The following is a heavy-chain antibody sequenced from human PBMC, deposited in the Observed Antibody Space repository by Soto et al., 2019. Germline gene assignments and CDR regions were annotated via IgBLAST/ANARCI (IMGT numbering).Heavy chain of an antibody. J-gene: IGHJ5*02. Sequence: QLQLQESGPGLVKPSETLSLTCTVSGGSISSSSYYWGWIRQPPGKGLEWIGSIYYSGSTYYNPSLKSRVTISVDTSKNQFSLKLSSVTAADTAVYYCARHVKGIFGVVKVNFDPWGQGTLVTVSS. V-gene: IGHV4-39*01. CDR1: GGSISSSSYY. CDR2: IYYSGST. D-gene: IGHD3-3*01. CDR3: ARHVKGIFGVVKVNFDP.